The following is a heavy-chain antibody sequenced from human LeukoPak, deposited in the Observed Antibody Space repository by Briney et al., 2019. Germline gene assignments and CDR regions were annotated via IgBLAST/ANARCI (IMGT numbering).Heavy chain of an antibody. CDR3: ARFLRGSWYHYYYYMDV. CDR2: MNPNSGNT. D-gene: IGHD6-13*01. CDR1: GYTFTSYD. Sequence: ASVKVSCKASGYTFTSYDINWVRQATGQGLEWMGWMNPNSGNTGYAQKFQGRVTMTRNTSISTAYMELSSLRSEDTAVYYCARFLRGSWYHYYYYMDVWGKGTTVTVSS. J-gene: IGHJ6*03. V-gene: IGHV1-8*01.